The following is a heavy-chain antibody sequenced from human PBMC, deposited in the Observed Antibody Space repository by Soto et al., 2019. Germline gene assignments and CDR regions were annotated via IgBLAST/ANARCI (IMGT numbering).Heavy chain of an antibody. CDR3: ATYNYNAFFDY. CDR1: GDSINNYH. J-gene: IGHJ4*02. V-gene: IGHV4-59*01. Sequence: SETLSLTCTISGDSINNYHWIWIRQPPGRGLEWVAYVYIGNPHYNPSLNNRVTISVDTSENQFSLNMISVTAADTAVYYCATYNYNAFFDYWGRGTLVTVSS. CDR2: VYIGNP. D-gene: IGHD1-20*01.